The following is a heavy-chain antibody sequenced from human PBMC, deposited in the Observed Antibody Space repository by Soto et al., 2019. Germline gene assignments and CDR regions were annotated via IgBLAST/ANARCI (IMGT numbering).Heavy chain of an antibody. CDR3: ARRYCSSTSCYSFDY. CDR2: IYYSGST. D-gene: IGHD2-2*01. CDR1: GGSISSYY. Sequence: SETLSLTCTVSGGSISSYYWSWIRQPPGKGLEWIGYIYYSGSTNYNPSLKSRVTISVDTSKNQFSLKLSSVTAADTAVYYCARRYCSSTSCYSFDYWGQGTLVTVSS. V-gene: IGHV4-59*01. J-gene: IGHJ4*02.